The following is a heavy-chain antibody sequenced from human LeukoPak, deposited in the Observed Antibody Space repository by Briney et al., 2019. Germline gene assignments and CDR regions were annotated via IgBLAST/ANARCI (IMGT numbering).Heavy chain of an antibody. J-gene: IGHJ3*02. Sequence: GGSLRLSCAASGFTFDDYAMHWVRHAPGKGLGWVSGISWNSGSIGYADSVKGRFTISRDNAKNSLYLQMNSLRAEDTALYYCAKEDYGDYLKNAFDIWGQGTMVTVSS. CDR2: ISWNSGSI. CDR1: GFTFDDYA. D-gene: IGHD4-17*01. V-gene: IGHV3-9*01. CDR3: AKEDYGDYLKNAFDI.